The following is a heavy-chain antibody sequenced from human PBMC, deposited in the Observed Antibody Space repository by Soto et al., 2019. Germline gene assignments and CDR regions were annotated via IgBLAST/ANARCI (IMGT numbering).Heavy chain of an antibody. Sequence: GGSLRLSCAASGFTVSSNYMSWVRQAPGKGLEWVSVIYSGGSTYYADSVKGRFTISRHNSKNTLYLQMNSLRAEDTAVYYCASTSITIFGVVLPYYYYYMDVWGKGTTVTVSS. CDR3: ASTSITIFGVVLPYYYYYMDV. D-gene: IGHD3-3*01. J-gene: IGHJ6*03. V-gene: IGHV3-53*04. CDR2: IYSGGST. CDR1: GFTVSSNY.